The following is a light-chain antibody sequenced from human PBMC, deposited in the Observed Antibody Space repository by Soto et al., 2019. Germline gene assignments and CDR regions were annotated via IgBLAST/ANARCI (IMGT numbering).Light chain of an antibody. V-gene: IGKV3-20*01. CDR2: GAS. J-gene: IGKJ2*01. CDR3: HYYAGSPYT. Sequence: EVVLTQSPGTLSLSPGEGATLSCRASQSVRSGSLAWYQQKPGQAPRLLIFGASSRATDPPDRFSGSGSGTDFTLTITRVDTGDFAVYYCHYYAGSPYTFGQGTRLEI. CDR1: QSVRSGS.